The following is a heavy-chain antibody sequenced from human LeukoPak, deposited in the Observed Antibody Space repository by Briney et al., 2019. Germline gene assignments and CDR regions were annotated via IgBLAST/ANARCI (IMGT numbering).Heavy chain of an antibody. CDR2: ISSSGSTI. D-gene: IGHD6-19*01. Sequence: GGSLRLSCAAYGFTFSDYYMSWIRQAPGKGLEWVSYISSSGSTIYYADSVKGRFTISRDNAKNSLYLQMNSLRAEDTAVYYCARVYVSGWPISSGWSLDIWGQGTMVTVSS. CDR3: ARVYVSGWPISSGWSLDI. J-gene: IGHJ3*02. CDR1: GFTFSDYY. V-gene: IGHV3-11*01.